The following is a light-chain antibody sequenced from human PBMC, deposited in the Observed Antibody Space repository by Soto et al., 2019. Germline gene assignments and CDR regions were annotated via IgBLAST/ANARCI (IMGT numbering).Light chain of an antibody. V-gene: IGKV3-15*01. CDR2: GAS. CDR1: QSVSSN. Sequence: EIVMTQSPANLSVSPGERATLSCRASQSVSSNLAWYQQKPGQGPRLLIYGASTRATSIPARFSGSGSGTDFPLTINSLQSEDFAVSYCQQYNQWPPYTFGQGTKLEIK. J-gene: IGKJ2*01. CDR3: QQYNQWPPYT.